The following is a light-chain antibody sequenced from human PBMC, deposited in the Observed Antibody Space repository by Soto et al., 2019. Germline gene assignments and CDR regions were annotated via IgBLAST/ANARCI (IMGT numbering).Light chain of an antibody. J-gene: IGKJ2*01. Sequence: EIVLTQSPGTLSLSPGERATLSCRASQSVSSSYLAWYQQKPGQAPRLLIYGTSRATGIPDRFSGSGSGTDFTPTITRLEPEDFAVYYCQQYGSSPLYTFSQGTKLEIK. CDR2: GTS. CDR3: QQYGSSPLYT. CDR1: QSVSSSY. V-gene: IGKV3-20*01.